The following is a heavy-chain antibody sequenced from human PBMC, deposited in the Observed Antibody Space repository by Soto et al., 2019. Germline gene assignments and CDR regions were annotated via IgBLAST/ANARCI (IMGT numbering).Heavy chain of an antibody. V-gene: IGHV5-10-1*01. J-gene: IGHJ6*02. Sequence: PGESLKISCKGSGYSFTSYWISWVRQMPGKGLEWMGRTDPSDSYTNYSPSFQGHVTISADKSISTAYLQWSSLKASDAAMYYCARQMHYGMDVWGQGTTVTVSS. CDR1: GYSFTSYW. CDR3: ARQMHYGMDV. CDR2: TDPSDSYT.